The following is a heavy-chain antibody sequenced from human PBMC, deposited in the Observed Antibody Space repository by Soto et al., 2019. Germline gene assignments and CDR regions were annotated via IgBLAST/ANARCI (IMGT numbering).Heavy chain of an antibody. D-gene: IGHD5-18*01. CDR2: IYSGGST. V-gene: IGHV3-53*01. J-gene: IGHJ4*02. CDR1: GFTVSSNY. CDR3: ASRGRYGYFDY. Sequence: PGGSLRLSCAASGFTVSSNYMSWVRQAPGKGLEWVSVIYSGGSTYYADSVKGRFTISRDNSKNTLYLQMNSLRAEDTVVYYCASRGRYGYFDYWGQGTPVTVSS.